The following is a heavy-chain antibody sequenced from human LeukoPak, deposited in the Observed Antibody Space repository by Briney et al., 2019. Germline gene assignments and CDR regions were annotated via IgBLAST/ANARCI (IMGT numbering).Heavy chain of an antibody. CDR3: ARHAGYYDSSGYYNHIDF. Sequence: GESLKISCKGSGYSFTSYWIGWVRQMPGKGLEWMGIIYPGDSDTRYRPSFQGQVTISADKSISTAYLQWSSLKASDTAMYYCARHAGYYDSSGYYNHIDFWGQGTLVTVYS. V-gene: IGHV5-51*01. CDR1: GYSFTSYW. D-gene: IGHD3-22*01. J-gene: IGHJ4*02. CDR2: IYPGDSDT.